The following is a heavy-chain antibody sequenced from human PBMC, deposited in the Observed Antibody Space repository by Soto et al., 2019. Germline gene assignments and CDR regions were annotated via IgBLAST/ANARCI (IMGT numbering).Heavy chain of an antibody. CDR2: IIPIFGTA. V-gene: IGHV1-69*13. CDR1: GGTFSSYA. Sequence: GPSVKVSCKASGGTFSSYAISWVRRAPGQGLEWMGGIIPIFGTANYAQKFQGRVTITADESTSTAYMELSSLRSEDTAVYYCARVRSPHRHSSGWFRFYYWFDPWGQGTLVTVSS. J-gene: IGHJ5*02. D-gene: IGHD6-19*01. CDR3: ARVRSPHRHSSGWFRFYYWFDP.